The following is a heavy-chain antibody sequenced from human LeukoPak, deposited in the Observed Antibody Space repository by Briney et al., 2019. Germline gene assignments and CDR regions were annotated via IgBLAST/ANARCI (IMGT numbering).Heavy chain of an antibody. CDR2: IKGDGSEE. J-gene: IGHJ6*02. V-gene: IGHV3-7*02. CDR3: ASCPSSFHQAMDF. Sequence: GGSLRLSCAASGFTLGSDWMTWVRQAPGKGLEWVANIKGDGSEENYVDSVRGRFIISRDNSKNSLFLQMNKLRVEDTDVYYCASCPSSFHQAMDFWCHGTTVTVSS. D-gene: IGHD2-2*01. CDR1: GFTLGSDW.